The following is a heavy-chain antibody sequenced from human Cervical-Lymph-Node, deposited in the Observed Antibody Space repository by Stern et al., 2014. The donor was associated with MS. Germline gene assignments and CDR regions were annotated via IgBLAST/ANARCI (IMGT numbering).Heavy chain of an antibody. Sequence: VQLVESGAEVKKPGSSMKVSCKASGGTFSSMDISWVRQAPGHGLEWLGGIVALFRTTNYAQKVQGRVTIVADESTNTVNMELSSLRSEDTAVYYCVRDQGGIAASWGQGTPVIVSS. CDR1: GGTFSSMD. D-gene: IGHD6-13*01. J-gene: IGHJ4*02. V-gene: IGHV1-69*01. CDR3: VRDQGGIAAS. CDR2: IVALFRTT.